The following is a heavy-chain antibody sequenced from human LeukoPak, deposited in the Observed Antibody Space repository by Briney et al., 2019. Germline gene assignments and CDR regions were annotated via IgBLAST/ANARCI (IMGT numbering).Heavy chain of an antibody. CDR2: INHSGST. CDR1: GGSISSYY. V-gene: IGHV4-34*01. Sequence: PSETLSLTCTVSGGSISSYYWSWIRQPPGKGLEWIGEINHSGSTNYNPSLKSRVTISVDTSKNQFSLKLSSVTAADTAVYYCARGTRPTYDFWSGYYYFDYWGQGTLVTVSS. D-gene: IGHD3-3*01. CDR3: ARGTRPTYDFWSGYYYFDY. J-gene: IGHJ4*02.